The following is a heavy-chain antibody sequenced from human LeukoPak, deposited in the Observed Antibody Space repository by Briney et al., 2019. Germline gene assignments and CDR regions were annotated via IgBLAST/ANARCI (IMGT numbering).Heavy chain of an antibody. V-gene: IGHV3-21*01. CDR1: GFTFSSYS. CDR3: AREGTVISFDY. J-gene: IGHJ4*02. CDR2: ISSSSSYM. Sequence: PGGSLRLSCAASGFTFSSYSMNWVRQAPGKGLEWVSSISSSSSYMYYADSVKGRFTISRDNAKNSLYLQMNSLRAEDTAVYYCAREGTVISFDYWGQGTLVTVSS. D-gene: IGHD4-11*01.